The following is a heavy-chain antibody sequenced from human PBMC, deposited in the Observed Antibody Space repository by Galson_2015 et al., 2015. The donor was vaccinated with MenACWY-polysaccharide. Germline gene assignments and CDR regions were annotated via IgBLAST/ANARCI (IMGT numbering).Heavy chain of an antibody. Sequence: TLSLTCTVSGGPITSGSYYWSWIRQPAGKGLEWIGRIYSSGSTNYNPSLKSRVTISIDTSKNQVSLRLSSVTAADTAVYYCTRGHFRTVGATSWFHPWGQGTLVTVSS. V-gene: IGHV4-61*02. CDR3: TRGHFRTVGATSWFHP. J-gene: IGHJ5*01. D-gene: IGHD1-26*01. CDR2: IYSSGST. CDR1: GGPITSGSYY.